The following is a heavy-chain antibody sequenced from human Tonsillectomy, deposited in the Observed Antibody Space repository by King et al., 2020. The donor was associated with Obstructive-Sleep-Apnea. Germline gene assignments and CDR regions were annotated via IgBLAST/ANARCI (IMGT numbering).Heavy chain of an antibody. CDR1: GFSLNTNSVA. J-gene: IGHJ3*01. CDR2: VYWDGEV. Sequence: TLKESGPTLVKPTQTLTLTCSFSGFSLNTNSVAVGWIRQPPGKALQWLALVYWDGEVRYSPSLRSRLTITKDTSKNQVVLTVTNVVPLDTATYYCAYRPPGLGMVAFDVWGRGTMVSVSS. CDR3: AYRPPGLGMVAFDV. V-gene: IGHV2-5*02. D-gene: IGHD5-24*01.